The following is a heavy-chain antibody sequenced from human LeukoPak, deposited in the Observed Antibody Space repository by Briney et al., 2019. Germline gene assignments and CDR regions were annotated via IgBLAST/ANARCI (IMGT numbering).Heavy chain of an antibody. Sequence: GGSLRLSCAASGFTFSDYYMSWIRKAPGKGLEWVSYISSSGSTIYYADSVKGRFTISRDNAKNSLYLQMNSLRAEDTAVYYCARDHCSSSSCYTYYGMELWGQGTTVTVSS. CDR3: ARDHCSSSSCYTYYGMEL. J-gene: IGHJ6*02. CDR1: GFTFSDYY. D-gene: IGHD2-2*02. CDR2: ISSSGSTI. V-gene: IGHV3-11*01.